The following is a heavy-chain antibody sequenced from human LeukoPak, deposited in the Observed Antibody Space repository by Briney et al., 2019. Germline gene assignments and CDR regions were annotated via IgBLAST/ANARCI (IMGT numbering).Heavy chain of an antibody. CDR3: ARVNWNDVEVFDY. CDR1: GYTFTSYA. Sequence: GASVKVSCKASGYTFTSYAMHWVRQAPGQRLEWMGWINAGNGNTKYSQKFQGRDTITRDTSASTAYMELSSLRSEDTAAYYCARVNWNDVEVFDYWGQGTLVTVSS. J-gene: IGHJ4*02. D-gene: IGHD1-1*01. CDR2: INAGNGNT. V-gene: IGHV1-3*01.